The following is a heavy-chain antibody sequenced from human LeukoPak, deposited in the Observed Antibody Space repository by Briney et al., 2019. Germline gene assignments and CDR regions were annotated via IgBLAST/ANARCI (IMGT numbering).Heavy chain of an antibody. CDR1: GGSISSGDYC. V-gene: IGHV4-30-4*01. J-gene: IGHJ3*02. CDR2: IYYSGST. Sequence: SETLSLTCTVSGGSISSGDYCWSWIRQPPGKGLEWIGYIYYSGSTYYTPSLKSRVTISVDTSKNQFSLKLSSVTAADTAVYYCARVAHAFDIWGQGTMVTVSS. CDR3: ARVAHAFDI.